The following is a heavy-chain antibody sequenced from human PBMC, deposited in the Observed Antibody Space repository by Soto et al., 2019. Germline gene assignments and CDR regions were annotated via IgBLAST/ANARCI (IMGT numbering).Heavy chain of an antibody. CDR3: ARHGLSYSSGWYYFDY. D-gene: IGHD6-19*01. CDR1: GGSISSSSYY. CDR2: IYYSGST. V-gene: IGHV4-39*01. J-gene: IGHJ4*02. Sequence: QLQLQESGPGLVKPSETLSLTCTVSGGSISSSSYYWGWIRQHPGKGLEWIGRIYYSGSTYYNPSLKSRVTISVDTSKNQFSLKLSSVTAADTAVYYCARHGLSYSSGWYYFDYWGQGTLVTVSS.